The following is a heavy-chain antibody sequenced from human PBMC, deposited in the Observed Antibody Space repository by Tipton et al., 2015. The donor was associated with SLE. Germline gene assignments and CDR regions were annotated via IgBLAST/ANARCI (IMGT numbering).Heavy chain of an antibody. CDR1: GGSISSSSYY. D-gene: IGHD3-22*01. J-gene: IGHJ3*02. CDR2: IYYSGST. CDR3: AGDLNYYDSSGYPNSGAFDI. Sequence: TLSLTCTVSGGSISSSSYYWGWIRQPPGKGLEWIGSIYYSGSTYYNPSLKSRVTISVDTSKNQFSLKLSSVTAADTAVYYCAGDLNYYDSSGYPNSGAFDIWGQGTMVTVSS. V-gene: IGHV4-39*07.